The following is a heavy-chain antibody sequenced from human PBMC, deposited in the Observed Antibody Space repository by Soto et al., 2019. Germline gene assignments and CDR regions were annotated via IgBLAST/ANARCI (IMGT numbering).Heavy chain of an antibody. Sequence: GALRLSCAASGFTFSSYAMSWVRQAPGKGLEWVSAISGSGGSTYYADSVKGRFTISRDNSKNTLYLQMNSLRAEDTAVYYCAKGGYDFWSGYYPTPLYYYYYYMDVWGKGTTVTVSS. D-gene: IGHD3-3*01. CDR1: GFTFSSYA. CDR3: AKGGYDFWSGYYPTPLYYYYYYMDV. CDR2: ISGSGGST. V-gene: IGHV3-23*01. J-gene: IGHJ6*03.